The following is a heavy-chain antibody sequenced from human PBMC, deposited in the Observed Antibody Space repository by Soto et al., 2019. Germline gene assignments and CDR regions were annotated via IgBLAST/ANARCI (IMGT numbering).Heavy chain of an antibody. D-gene: IGHD3-16*01. CDR1: GGSITSGGYY. CDR2: IYYSGST. CDR3: ARPRLGGGFDY. V-gene: IGHV4-31*03. J-gene: IGHJ4*02. Sequence: PSEPLSLTCTVSGGSITSGGYYCSWIRQHPGKGLEWIGYIYYSGSTYYNPSLKSRVTISVDTSKNQFSLKLSSVTAADTAVYYCARPRLGGGFDYWGQGTLVTVSS.